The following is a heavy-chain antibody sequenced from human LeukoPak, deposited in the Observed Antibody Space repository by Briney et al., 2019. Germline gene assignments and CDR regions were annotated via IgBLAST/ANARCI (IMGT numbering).Heavy chain of an antibody. CDR1: GYTCTIYG. CDR2: ISAYNGNT. D-gene: IGHD2-8*02. Sequence: ASVKVSCTASGYTCTIYGIRWVRQAPGQGLEWMGWISAYNGNTNYAQKHQDRVNMTTDTSTSTAYMELRSLRSDDTAVYYCARDGDRGVWFDYWGQGTLVTVSS. J-gene: IGHJ4*02. CDR3: ARDGDRGVWFDY. V-gene: IGHV1-18*01.